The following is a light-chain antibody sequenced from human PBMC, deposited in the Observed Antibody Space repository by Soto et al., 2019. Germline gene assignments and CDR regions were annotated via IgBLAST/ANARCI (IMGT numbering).Light chain of an antibody. J-gene: IGKJ2*01. CDR3: QQYYSSLPYT. CDR1: QSVLYNSSNKNY. Sequence: DIVMTQSPDSLAVSLGERATINCKSSQSVLYNSSNKNYLAWYQQKPGQPPKLLIYWASTRESGVPDRFSGSGSGTDFTLTISSLQAEDVAVYYCQQYYSSLPYTFGQGTKLEIK. CDR2: WAS. V-gene: IGKV4-1*01.